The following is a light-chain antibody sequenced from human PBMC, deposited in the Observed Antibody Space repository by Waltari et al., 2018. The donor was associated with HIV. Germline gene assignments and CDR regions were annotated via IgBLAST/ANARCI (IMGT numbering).Light chain of an antibody. Sequence: DIQMSQSPSSLSASVGDRVTITCRASQIISSYLNWYQQKPGKAPKLLIYAASTLQSGVPSRFSGTGSGTDFNLTISTLQPEDFATYYCQQSFNTLITFGQGTRLEIK. CDR1: QIISSY. CDR2: AAS. V-gene: IGKV1-39*01. J-gene: IGKJ5*01. CDR3: QQSFNTLIT.